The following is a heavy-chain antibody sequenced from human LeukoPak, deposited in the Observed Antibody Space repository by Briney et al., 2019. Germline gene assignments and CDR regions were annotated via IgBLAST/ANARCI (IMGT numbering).Heavy chain of an antibody. V-gene: IGHV1-8*01. D-gene: IGHD2-8*01. CDR3: ARGRYGMGYCSNGVCNNWFDR. CDR1: RYTFTSYD. J-gene: IGHJ5*02. CDR2: INPNSGNT. Sequence: ASLKVSSKASRYTFTSYDINRGRHATGQGLEWMGGINPNSGNTGYAQTFQGRVTMTRHTSISTAYMELSSLRSEDTAVYYCARGRYGMGYCSNGVCNNWFDRWGQGSLVTVSS.